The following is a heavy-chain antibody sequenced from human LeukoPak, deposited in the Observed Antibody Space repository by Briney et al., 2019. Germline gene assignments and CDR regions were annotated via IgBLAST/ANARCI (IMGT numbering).Heavy chain of an antibody. CDR2: IYSGGST. CDR3: ARAEVIAIFDY. J-gene: IGHJ4*01. D-gene: IGHD2-21*01. Sequence: GGSLRLSCAASGFTFGNFGMHWVRQAPGKGLEWVSVIYSGGSTYYADSVKGRFTISRDNSKNTLYLQMDSLRTEDTAVYYCARAEVIAIFDYWGHGTLVTVSS. CDR1: GFTFGNFG. V-gene: IGHV3-NL1*01.